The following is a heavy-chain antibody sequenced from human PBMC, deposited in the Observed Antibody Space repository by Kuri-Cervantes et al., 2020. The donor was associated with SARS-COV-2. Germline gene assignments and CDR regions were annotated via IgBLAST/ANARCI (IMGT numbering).Heavy chain of an antibody. J-gene: IGHJ6*02. Sequence: SETLSLTCTVSGYSISSGYYWGWIRQPPGKGLQWIGSIYHSGSTYYTPSLKSRVTISVDTSKNQFSLKLSSVTAADTAVYYCASGYDFWSGYYMSYYYYGMDVWGQGTTVTVSS. V-gene: IGHV4-38-2*02. CDR1: GYSISSGYY. CDR2: IYHSGST. CDR3: ASGYDFWSGYYMSYYYYGMDV. D-gene: IGHD3-3*01.